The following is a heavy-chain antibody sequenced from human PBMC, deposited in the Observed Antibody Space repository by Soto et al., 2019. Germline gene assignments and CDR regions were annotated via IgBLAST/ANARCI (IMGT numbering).Heavy chain of an antibody. Sequence: TGGSLRLSCAASGLIFSNYKMHWVRQAPGKGLVWVSRISTDGSITDYADSVKGRFTVSRDNAKNTLYLQMNSLIVDDTAVYYCARDTNGLHYWGQGTLVTVSS. D-gene: IGHD2-8*01. CDR2: ISTDGSIT. CDR3: ARDTNGLHY. V-gene: IGHV3-74*01. CDR1: GLIFSNYK. J-gene: IGHJ4*02.